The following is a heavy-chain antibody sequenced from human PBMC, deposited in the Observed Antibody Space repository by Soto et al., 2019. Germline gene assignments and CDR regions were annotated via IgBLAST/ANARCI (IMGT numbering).Heavy chain of an antibody. Sequence: SETLSLTCAVYGGSFSGYYWSWIRQPPGKGLEWIGEINHSGSTNYNPSLKSRVTISVDTSKNQFSLKLSSVTAADTAVYYCARVDSSSWEPYYYYGMDVWGQGTTVTVSS. D-gene: IGHD6-13*01. CDR3: ARVDSSSWEPYYYYGMDV. J-gene: IGHJ6*02. V-gene: IGHV4-34*01. CDR2: INHSGST. CDR1: GGSFSGYY.